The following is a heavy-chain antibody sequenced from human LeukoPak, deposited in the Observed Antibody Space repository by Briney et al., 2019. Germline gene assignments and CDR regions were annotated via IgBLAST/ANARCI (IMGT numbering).Heavy chain of an antibody. CDR3: ARDLSEDAFDI. Sequence: PGGSLRLSCAASGFTFSSYWMSWVRQAPGKGLEWVANIKQDGSEKYYVDSVKGGFTISRDNAKNSLYLQMNSLRAEDTAVYYCARDLSEDAFDIWGQGTMVTVSS. CDR2: IKQDGSEK. V-gene: IGHV3-7*01. D-gene: IGHD1-14*01. CDR1: GFTFSSYW. J-gene: IGHJ3*02.